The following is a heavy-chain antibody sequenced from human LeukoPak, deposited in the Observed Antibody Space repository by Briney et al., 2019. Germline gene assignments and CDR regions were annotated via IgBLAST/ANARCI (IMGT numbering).Heavy chain of an antibody. Sequence: GSLRLSCAASGFTFSSYWMHWVRQAPGKGLEWIGSIYYSGSTYYNPSLKSRVTISVDTSKNQFSLKLSSVTAADTAVYYCARRPAVPAMVTSWGQGTLVTVSS. CDR3: ARRPAVPAMVTS. J-gene: IGHJ5*02. CDR1: GFTFSSYW. D-gene: IGHD5-18*01. V-gene: IGHV4-39*01. CDR2: IYYSGST.